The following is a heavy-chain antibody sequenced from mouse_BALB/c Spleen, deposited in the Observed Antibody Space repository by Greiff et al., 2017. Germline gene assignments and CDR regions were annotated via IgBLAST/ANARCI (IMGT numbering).Heavy chain of an antibody. Sequence: VQLKESGPGLVKPSQSLSLTCTVTGYSITSDYAWNWIRQFPGNKLEWMGYISYSGSTSYNPSLKSRISITRDTSKNQFFLQLNSVTTEDTATYYCARPANWDDAMDYWGQGTSVTVSS. V-gene: IGHV3-2*02. D-gene: IGHD4-1*01. CDR2: ISYSGST. J-gene: IGHJ4*01. CDR3: ARPANWDDAMDY. CDR1: GYSITSDYA.